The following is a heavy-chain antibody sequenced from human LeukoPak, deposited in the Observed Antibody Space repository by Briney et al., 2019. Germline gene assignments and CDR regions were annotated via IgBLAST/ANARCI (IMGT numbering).Heavy chain of an antibody. V-gene: IGHV4-31*03. CDR1: GGSISSGGYY. CDR3: ARVTVASPLSTAWFDP. CDR2: IYYSGST. D-gene: IGHD2-8*02. J-gene: IGHJ5*02. Sequence: SQTLSLTCTVSGGSISSGGYYWSWIRQHPGKGLEWVGYIYYSGSTYYNPSLKSRVTISVDTSKNQFSLKLSSVTAADTSVYYCARVTVASPLSTAWFDPWGQGTLVTVSS.